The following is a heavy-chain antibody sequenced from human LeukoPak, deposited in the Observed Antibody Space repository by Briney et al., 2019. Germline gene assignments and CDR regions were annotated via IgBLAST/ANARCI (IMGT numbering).Heavy chain of an antibody. D-gene: IGHD3-10*01. J-gene: IGHJ4*02. CDR2: ISYDGKKN. CDR1: GFTFSHFA. V-gene: IGHV3-30*03. Sequence: GGSLRLSCAASGFTFSHFAMHWVRQAPGKGLEWVAVISYDGKKNYYADSVKGRFTLTRDDSANTLSLQMNSLRAEDTAVYYCVRGSKIRGVIPEGEFDYWGQGTLVTVSS. CDR3: VRGSKIRGVIPEGEFDY.